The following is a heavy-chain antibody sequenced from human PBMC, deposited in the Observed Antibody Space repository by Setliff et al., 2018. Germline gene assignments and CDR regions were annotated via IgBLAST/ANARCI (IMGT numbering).Heavy chain of an antibody. CDR3: VTSTIIIYYFDF. V-gene: IGHV3-23*01. CDR2: TTGSGGDR. D-gene: IGHD3-10*01. CDR1: GLTFRTYA. Sequence: GASLKISCAASGLTFRTYAMSWVRQAPGKGLEWVSSTTGSGGDRDYADSVKCRFTISKDNSKNTLYLXMXSLRAEDTAVYYCVTSTIIIYYFDFWGQGTPVTVSS. J-gene: IGHJ4*02.